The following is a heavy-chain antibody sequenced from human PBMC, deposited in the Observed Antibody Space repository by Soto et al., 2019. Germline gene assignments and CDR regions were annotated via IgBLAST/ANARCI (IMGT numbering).Heavy chain of an antibody. Sequence: VKVSCKASGGTFSSYAISWVRQAPGQGLEWMGGIIPIFGTANYAQKFQGRVTITADKSTSTAYMELSSLRSEDTAVYYCARDHLSGSGIYYYYYYGMDVWGQGTTVTVSS. D-gene: IGHD1-26*01. CDR2: IIPIFGTA. J-gene: IGHJ6*02. CDR1: GGTFSSYA. CDR3: ARDHLSGSGIYYYYYYGMDV. V-gene: IGHV1-69*06.